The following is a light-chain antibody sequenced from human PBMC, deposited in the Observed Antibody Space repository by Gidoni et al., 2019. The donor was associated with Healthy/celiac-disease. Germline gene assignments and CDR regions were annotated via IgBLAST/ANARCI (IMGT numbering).Light chain of an antibody. CDR3: SSYAGSNNVV. CDR2: EVS. V-gene: IGLV2-8*01. Sequence: QSALTQPHSASGSPGQSVTISCTGTSSDVGGYNYVSWYQQHPGKAPKLMIYEVSKRPSGVPDRFSGSKSGNTASLTVSGLQAEDEAEYYCSSYAGSNNVVFGGGTKLTVL. CDR1: SSDVGGYNY. J-gene: IGLJ2*01.